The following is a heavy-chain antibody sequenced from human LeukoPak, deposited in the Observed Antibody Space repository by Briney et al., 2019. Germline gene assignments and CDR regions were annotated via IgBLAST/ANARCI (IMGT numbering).Heavy chain of an antibody. V-gene: IGHV4-34*01. CDR3: VSPRGFSYGYFDY. D-gene: IGHD5-18*01. Sequence: SETLSLTCTVYGGSFSDYRWSWIRQPPGKGLEWIGSIYYSKNTYYNPSLKSRVTISADTSKNQFSLTLGSVSATDTAVYYCVSPRGFSYGYFDYWGQGTLVTVSS. CDR1: GGSFSDYR. J-gene: IGHJ4*02. CDR2: IYYSKNT.